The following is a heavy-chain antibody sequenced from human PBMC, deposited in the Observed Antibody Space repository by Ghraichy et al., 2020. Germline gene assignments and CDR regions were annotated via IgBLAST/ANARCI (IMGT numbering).Heavy chain of an antibody. CDR3: ARAVAGRFDY. J-gene: IGHJ4*02. Sequence: GGSLRLSCAASGFTFSGYSVNWVRQAPGKGLEWVSSISSSSSYIYYTDSVKGRFTISRDNAKNSLYLQMNSLRAEDTAVYYCARAVAGRFDYWGQGALVTVSS. V-gene: IGHV3-21*01. CDR1: GFTFSGYS. CDR2: ISSSSSYI. D-gene: IGHD6-19*01.